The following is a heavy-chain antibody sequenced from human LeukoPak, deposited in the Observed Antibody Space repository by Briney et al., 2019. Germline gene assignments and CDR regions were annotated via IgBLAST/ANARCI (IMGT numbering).Heavy chain of an antibody. CDR2: IWYNGNDK. V-gene: IGHV3-33*01. CDR1: GFSFSGYG. D-gene: IGHD4-11*01. CDR3: TTYLNTVTTRG. Sequence: GGSLRLSCAASGFSFSGYGMHWVRQAPGKGLEWVAVIWYNGNDKDYAASVKGRFTISRDNSKNTLYLQMNSLKTEDTAVYYCTTYLNTVTTRGWGQGTLVTVSS. J-gene: IGHJ4*02.